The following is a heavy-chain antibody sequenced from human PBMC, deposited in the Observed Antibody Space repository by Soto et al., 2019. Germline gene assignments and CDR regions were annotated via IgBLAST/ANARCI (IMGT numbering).Heavy chain of an antibody. J-gene: IGHJ4*02. CDR1: GGSISDYF. D-gene: IGHD5-18*01. CDR3: ARVPRGSSYGYFDY. V-gene: IGHV4-59*01. CDR2: IYYSGHT. Sequence: SETLSLTCTVSGGSISDYFWSWIRQPPGKGLEWIGYIYYSGHTNYNPSLKSRVTISVDTSKNQFSLNLSSVAAADTAVYYCARVPRGSSYGYFDYWGQGTLVTVSP.